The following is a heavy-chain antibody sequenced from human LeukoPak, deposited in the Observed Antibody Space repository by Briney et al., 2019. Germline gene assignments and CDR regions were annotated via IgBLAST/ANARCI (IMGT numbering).Heavy chain of an antibody. CDR2: INPNSGGT. CDR1: GYTFTGYY. V-gene: IGHV1-2*02. D-gene: IGHD1-26*01. J-gene: IGHJ5*02. Sequence: ASVKVSCKASGYTFTGYYMHWVRQAPGQGLEWMGWINPNSGGTNYAQKFQGRVTMTRDTSISTAYMEQSRLRSDDTAVYYCARDESYGYSAWGQGTLVTVSS. CDR3: ARDESYGYSA.